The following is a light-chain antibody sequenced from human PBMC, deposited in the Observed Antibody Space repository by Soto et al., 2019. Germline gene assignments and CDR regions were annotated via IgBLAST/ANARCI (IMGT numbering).Light chain of an antibody. CDR3: QQYNSYPRT. V-gene: IGKV1-5*01. CDR1: QSISSW. Sequence: DIQRTQSPSTLSASVGDRVTITCRASQSISSWLAWYQQKPGKAPKLLIYDASSLESGVPSRFSGSGSGTEFTLTISSLQPDDFATYYCQQYNSYPRTFGQGTKVDNK. CDR2: DAS. J-gene: IGKJ1*01.